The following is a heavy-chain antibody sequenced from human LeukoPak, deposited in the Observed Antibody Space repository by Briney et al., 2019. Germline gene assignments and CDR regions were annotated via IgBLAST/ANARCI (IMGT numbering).Heavy chain of an antibody. J-gene: IGHJ4*02. Sequence: PGGSLRLSCAASGFTFSSYGMHWVRQAPGKGLEWVAFIRYDGSNKYYADSVKGRFTISRDNSKNTLYLQMNSLRAEDTAVYYCAKAARYSSGWYEVYFDYWGQGTLVAVSS. D-gene: IGHD6-19*01. CDR2: IRYDGSNK. CDR1: GFTFSSYG. V-gene: IGHV3-30*02. CDR3: AKAARYSSGWYEVYFDY.